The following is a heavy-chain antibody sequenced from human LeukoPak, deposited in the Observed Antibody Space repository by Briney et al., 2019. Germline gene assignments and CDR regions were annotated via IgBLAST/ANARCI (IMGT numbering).Heavy chain of an antibody. J-gene: IGHJ6*03. CDR1: GLTFSTYA. CDR3: ARSYSSTPQYYYYYYMDV. D-gene: IGHD6-13*01. V-gene: IGHV3-23*01. CDR2: ISASGGST. Sequence: PGGSLRLSCAASGLTFSTYAMSWVRQAPGRGLEWVSGISASGGSTYYADSVKGRFTISRDNSKNTLYLQMNSLRAEDTAVYYCARSYSSTPQYYYYYYMDVWGKGTTVTVSS.